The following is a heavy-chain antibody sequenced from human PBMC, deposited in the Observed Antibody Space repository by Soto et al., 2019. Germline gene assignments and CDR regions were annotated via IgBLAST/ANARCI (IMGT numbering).Heavy chain of an antibody. J-gene: IGHJ5*02. CDR2: IYYSGST. V-gene: IGHV4-39*01. CDR1: GGSISSSSYY. CDR3: ARLVSSHQWLVRSSPWFDP. D-gene: IGHD6-19*01. Sequence: SETLSLTCTVSGGSISSSSYYWGWIRQPPGKGLEWIGSIYYSGSTYYNPSLKSRVTISVDTSKNQFSLKLSSVTAADTAVYYCARLVSSHQWLVRSSPWFDPWGQGTLVTVSS.